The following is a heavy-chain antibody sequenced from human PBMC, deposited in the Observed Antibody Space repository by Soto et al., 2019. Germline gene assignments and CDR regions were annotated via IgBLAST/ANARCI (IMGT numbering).Heavy chain of an antibody. J-gene: IGHJ4*02. CDR1: GGSISSDGYS. D-gene: IGHD4-17*01. V-gene: IGHV4-30-2*01. CDR3: ARGEHDYGDYGIDY. Sequence: SETLSLTCTVSGGSISSDGYSWSWIRQPPGKGLEWIGYIYDSGNTYYNPSLKSRVTMSVDRSNNQLSLTLASVTAADTAVYYCARGEHDYGDYGIDYWGQGTLVTVSS. CDR2: IYDSGNT.